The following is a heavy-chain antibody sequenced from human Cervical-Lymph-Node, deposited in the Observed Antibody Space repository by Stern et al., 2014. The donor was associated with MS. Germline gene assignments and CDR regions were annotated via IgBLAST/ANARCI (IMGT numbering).Heavy chain of an antibody. CDR3: ARDPPEMEVIGAPNPLDY. Sequence: QLVQSGAEVKKPGSSGKVSCKASGGTFSTNAFSWVRQAPGQGLEWMGGIIPLFDPATYQPKFQGRVTIPANKSTTTAYMELSSLTSEDTAVYYCARDPPEMEVIGAPNPLDYWGQGTLVTVSS. J-gene: IGHJ4*02. V-gene: IGHV1-69*06. CDR2: IIPLFDPA. D-gene: IGHD2-21*01. CDR1: GGTFSTNA.